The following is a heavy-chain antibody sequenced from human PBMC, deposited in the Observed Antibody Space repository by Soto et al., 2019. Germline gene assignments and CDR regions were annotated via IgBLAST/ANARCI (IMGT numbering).Heavy chain of an antibody. CDR1: GYTLTELS. CDR2: FDPEDGET. V-gene: IGHV1-24*01. CDR3: ATWESTTVTSYYYYYMDV. Sequence: ASVKVSCKVSGYTLTELSMHWGRQAPGKGLEWMGGFDPEDGETIYAQKFQGRVTMTEDTSTDTAYMELSSLRSEDTAVYYCATWESTTVTSYYYYYMDVWGKGTTVTVSS. D-gene: IGHD4-17*01. J-gene: IGHJ6*03.